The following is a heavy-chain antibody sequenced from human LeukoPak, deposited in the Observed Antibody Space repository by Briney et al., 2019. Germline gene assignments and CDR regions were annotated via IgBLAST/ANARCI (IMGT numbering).Heavy chain of an antibody. V-gene: IGHV3-48*03. CDR2: ISSSGSTI. CDR1: GFTFSSYE. Sequence: PGGSLRLSCAASGFTFSSYEMNWVRQAPGKGLEWVSYISSSGSTIYYADSVKGRFTISRDNSKNTLYLQMNSLRAEDTAVYYCARDRSEWLIYYYYYGMDVWGQGTTVTVSS. D-gene: IGHD6-19*01. J-gene: IGHJ6*02. CDR3: ARDRSEWLIYYYYYGMDV.